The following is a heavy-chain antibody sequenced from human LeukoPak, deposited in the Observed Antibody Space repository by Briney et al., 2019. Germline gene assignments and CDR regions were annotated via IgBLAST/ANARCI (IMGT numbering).Heavy chain of an antibody. Sequence: ASVKVSCKASGYTFTDYYMHWVRQAPGQGLEWMGWINPSSGGTNYAQKFQGRVTMTRDTSISTAYMELSRLRSDDTAVYYCARDQSRGSYYYYYYMDVWGKGTTVTVSS. D-gene: IGHD1-26*01. CDR2: INPSSGGT. CDR1: GYTFTDYY. J-gene: IGHJ6*03. V-gene: IGHV1-2*02. CDR3: ARDQSRGSYYYYYYMDV.